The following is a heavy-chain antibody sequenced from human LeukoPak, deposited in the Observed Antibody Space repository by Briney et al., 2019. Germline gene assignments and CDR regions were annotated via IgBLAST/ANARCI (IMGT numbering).Heavy chain of an antibody. CDR2: IYYTGTT. Sequence: SETLSLTCTVSGGSISNYYWSWIRQPPGKALEWIGYIYYTGTTKYNPSLKSRATISLDTSKNQFSLKSTSVTAADTALFFCARGYDIDVWGQGTTVTVSS. J-gene: IGHJ6*02. CDR1: GGSISNYY. CDR3: ARGYDIDV. V-gene: IGHV4-59*01.